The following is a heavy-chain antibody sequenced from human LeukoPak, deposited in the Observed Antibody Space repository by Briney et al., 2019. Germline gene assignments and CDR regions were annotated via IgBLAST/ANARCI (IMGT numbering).Heavy chain of an antibody. Sequence: GGSLRLSCAASGFTFSTYAMGWVRQAPGEGLEWVSSIKGGGGDPFYADSVRGRFTISRDKSKNTLYLQLNSLRPEDTAVYSCAQGGHDFHPFYYWGQGPLVTVSS. CDR1: GFTFSTYA. J-gene: IGHJ4*02. D-gene: IGHD2-21*02. V-gene: IGHV3-23*01. CDR3: AQGGHDFHPFYY. CDR2: IKGGGGDP.